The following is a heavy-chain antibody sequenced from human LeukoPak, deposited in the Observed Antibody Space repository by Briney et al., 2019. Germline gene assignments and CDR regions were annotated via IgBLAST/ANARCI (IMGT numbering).Heavy chain of an antibody. D-gene: IGHD1-1*01. CDR2: ISSSSSTI. CDR1: GYTFSSYS. Sequence: GGSLRLSCAASGYTFSSYSMNWVRQAPGKGLEWVSYISSSSSTIYYADSVKGRFTISRDNAKNSLYLQMNSLRAEDTAVYYCASGTTEDYYMDVWGKGTTVTVSS. V-gene: IGHV3-48*01. CDR3: ASGTTEDYYMDV. J-gene: IGHJ6*03.